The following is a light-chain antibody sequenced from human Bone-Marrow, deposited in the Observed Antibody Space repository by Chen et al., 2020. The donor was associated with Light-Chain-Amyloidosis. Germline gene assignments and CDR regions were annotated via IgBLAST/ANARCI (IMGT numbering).Light chain of an antibody. CDR3: QVWDRSSERPV. Sequence: SYVLTQPSSVSVAPGQTATIACGGNNIGSTSVHWYQQMPGQAPLLVVYDDSDRPSGIPERLAGSNAGNTATLTSSRVEAGDEADYYCQVWDRSSERPVFGGGTKLTVL. J-gene: IGLJ3*02. V-gene: IGLV3-21*02. CDR1: NIGSTS. CDR2: DDS.